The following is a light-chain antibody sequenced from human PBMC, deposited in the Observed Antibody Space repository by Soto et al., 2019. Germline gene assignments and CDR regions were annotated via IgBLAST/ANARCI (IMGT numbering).Light chain of an antibody. CDR1: SSDLGGYNY. CDR3: SSYTTSNEVV. CDR2: EVG. Sequence: QSVLTQPASVSGSPGQSITISCTGTSSDLGGYNYVSWYQQHPGKAPKLMIYEVGNRPSGVSNRFSGSTSDNTASLTISGLQAEDEAEYYCSSYTTSNEVVFGGGTQLTVL. V-gene: IGLV2-14*01. J-gene: IGLJ2*01.